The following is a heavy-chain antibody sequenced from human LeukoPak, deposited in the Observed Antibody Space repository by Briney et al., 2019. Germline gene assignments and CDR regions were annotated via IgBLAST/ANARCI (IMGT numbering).Heavy chain of an antibody. CDR2: IYYSGST. D-gene: IGHD3-3*01. J-gene: IGHJ6*03. V-gene: IGHV4-59*01. Sequence: SETLSLTCTVSGGSISSYYWSWIRQPPGKGLEWIGYIYYSGSTNYNPSLKSRVTISVDTSKNQFSLKLSSVTAADTAVYYCARDSSGYYDFWSGYYRQYYYYYYMDVWGKGTTVTVSS. CDR3: ARDSSGYYDFWSGYYRQYYYYYYMDV. CDR1: GGSISSYY.